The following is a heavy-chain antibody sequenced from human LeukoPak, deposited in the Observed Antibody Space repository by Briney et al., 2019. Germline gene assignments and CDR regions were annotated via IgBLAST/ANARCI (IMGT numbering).Heavy chain of an antibody. CDR3: ARGNVLRYFDWLFNPNDAFDI. D-gene: IGHD3-9*01. CDR2: ISYSGNT. J-gene: IGHJ3*02. Sequence: SETVSLTCTVSGGSISNYYWTWVRQPPGKGLEWIGFISYSGNTNYNPSLKSRVTISVDTSKNQFSLKLSSVTAADTAVYYCARGNVLRYFDWLFNPNDAFDIWDQGTMVTVSS. CDR1: GGSISNYY. V-gene: IGHV4-59*01.